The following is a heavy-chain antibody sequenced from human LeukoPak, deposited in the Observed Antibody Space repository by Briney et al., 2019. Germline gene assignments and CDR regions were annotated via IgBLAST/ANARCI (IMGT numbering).Heavy chain of an antibody. D-gene: IGHD3-16*02. CDR3: AKDRNYDYVWGSYPPALYFDY. CDR1: GFTFGNYD. J-gene: IGHJ4*02. CDR2: ISGSHYNT. Sequence: SGGSLRLSCAVSGFTFGNYDMTWVRQAPGKGLEWVSGISGSHYNTYYADSVKGRFTISRDNSKNTLYLQMDSLRVDDTAVYYCAKDRNYDYVWGSYPPALYFDYWGQGTLVTVSS. V-gene: IGHV3-23*01.